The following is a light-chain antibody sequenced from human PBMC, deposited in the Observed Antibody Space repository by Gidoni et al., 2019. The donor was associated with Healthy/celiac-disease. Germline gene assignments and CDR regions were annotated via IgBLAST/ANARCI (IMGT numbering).Light chain of an antibody. CDR1: QSISSY. J-gene: IGKJ1*01. V-gene: IGKV1-39*01. CDR3: QKSYSTTWT. CDR2: AAS. Sequence: DIQITHSPSSLSASVGDRVTITCRASQSISSYLNWYQQKPGKAPKLLIYAASSLQSGVPSRFSGSGSGTDFTITIRSLQPEDFETYYCQKSYSTTWTFGQGTKVEIK.